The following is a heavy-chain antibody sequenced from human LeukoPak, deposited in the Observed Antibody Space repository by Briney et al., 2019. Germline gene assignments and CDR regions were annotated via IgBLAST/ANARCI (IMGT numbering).Heavy chain of an antibody. Sequence: RLSETLSLTCKVSGYPIGLDYYAGSIRHAPRGGLQWIGGFHMGRIQYNSAINSRVTISIDSSKNQFTLRMWPVTAADTAFYFCARAPSSYESGNGYPNLGWLDPWGQGALVTVSS. V-gene: IGHV4-38-2*02. CDR1: GYPIGLDYY. CDR3: ARAPSSYESGNGYPNLGWLDP. J-gene: IGHJ5*02. D-gene: IGHD5-24*01. CDR2: FHMGRI.